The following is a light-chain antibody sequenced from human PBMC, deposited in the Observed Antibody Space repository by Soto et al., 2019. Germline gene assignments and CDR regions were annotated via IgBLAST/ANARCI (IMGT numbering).Light chain of an antibody. V-gene: IGKV3-11*01. CDR3: QQRSNWPLT. CDR1: QSVSTY. Sequence: EIVLTQSPATLSLSPGESATLSCRASQSVSTYLAWYQQKPGQAPRLLIYGASSRATGIPARFSGSGPGTDFTLTISSLEPEDFAVYYCQQRSNWPLTFGGGTKVEIK. CDR2: GAS. J-gene: IGKJ4*01.